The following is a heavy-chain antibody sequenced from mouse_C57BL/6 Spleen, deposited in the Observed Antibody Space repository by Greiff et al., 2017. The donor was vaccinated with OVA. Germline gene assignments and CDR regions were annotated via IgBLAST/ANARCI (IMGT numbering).Heavy chain of an antibody. J-gene: IGHJ1*03. V-gene: IGHV1-15*01. CDR1: GYTFTDYE. CDR2: IDPETGGT. Sequence: QVQLKQSGAELVRPGASVTLSCKASGYTFTDYEMHWVKQTPVHGLEWIGAIDPETGGTAYNQKFKGKAILTADKSSSTAYMELRSLTSEDSAVYYCTRYDYDWYFDVWGTGTTVTGSS. D-gene: IGHD2-4*01. CDR3: TRYDYDWYFDV.